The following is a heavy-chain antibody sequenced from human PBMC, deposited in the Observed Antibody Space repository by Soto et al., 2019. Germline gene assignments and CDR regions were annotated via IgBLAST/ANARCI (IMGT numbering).Heavy chain of an antibody. J-gene: IGHJ4*02. D-gene: IGHD2-15*01. CDR1: GGSFSGYY. CDR2: INHSGST. Sequence: QVQLQQWGAGLLKPSETLSLTCAVYGGSFSGYYWSWIRQPPGKGLEWIGEINHSGSTNYNPSLKDRRTLPVATSNHQSALKLSSVTAADTAGYHCARGDSALALDYWGQGTLVTVSS. V-gene: IGHV4-34*01. CDR3: ARGDSALALDY.